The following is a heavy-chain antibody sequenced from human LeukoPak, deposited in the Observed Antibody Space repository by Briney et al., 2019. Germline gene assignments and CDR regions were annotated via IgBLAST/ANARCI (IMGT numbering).Heavy chain of an antibody. D-gene: IGHD3-10*01. Sequence: GGSLRFSCAASGCTFTSYAMSWVRQAPGKGLEWVSAISSSGTTTYYADSVKGRFTISRDKSKNTLYLQMSSLRAEDTAVYYCAKLLYYYASGGGNDFWGQETVDTVFS. CDR1: GCTFTSYA. CDR3: AKLLYYYASGGGNDF. CDR2: ISSSGTTT. V-gene: IGHV3-23*01. J-gene: IGHJ4*02.